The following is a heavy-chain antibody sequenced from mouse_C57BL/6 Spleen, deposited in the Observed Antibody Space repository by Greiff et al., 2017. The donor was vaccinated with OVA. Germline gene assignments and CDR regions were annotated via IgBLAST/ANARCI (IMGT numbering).Heavy chain of an antibody. CDR1: GFTFSDYY. CDR3: ARERDGMYSVDY. J-gene: IGHJ2*01. CDR2: INYDGSST. V-gene: IGHV5-16*01. Sequence: EVKLVESEGGLVQPGSSMKLSCTASGFTFSDYYMAWVRQVPEKGLEWVANINYDGSSTYYMDSLKSRFIISRDNAKNILYLQMSSLKSEDTAKYYCARERDGMYSVDYWGQGTTLTVSS. D-gene: IGHD3-3*01.